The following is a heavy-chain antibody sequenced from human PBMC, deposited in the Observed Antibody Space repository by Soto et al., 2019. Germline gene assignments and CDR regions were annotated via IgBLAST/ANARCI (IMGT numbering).Heavy chain of an antibody. V-gene: IGHV5-51*01. CDR1: GYSFTSYW. J-gene: IGHJ3*02. CDR3: ARHVGRRCLQFAHAFDI. Sequence: GESLKISCKGSGYSFTSYWIGWVRQMPGKGLEWMGIIYPGDSDTRYSPSFQGQVTISADKSISTAYLQWSSLKASDTAMYYCARHVGRRCLQFAHAFDIWGQGTMVTVSS. CDR2: IYPGDSDT. D-gene: IGHD1-1*01.